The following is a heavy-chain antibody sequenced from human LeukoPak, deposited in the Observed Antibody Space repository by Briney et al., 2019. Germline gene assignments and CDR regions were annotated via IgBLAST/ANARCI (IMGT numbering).Heavy chain of an antibody. J-gene: IGHJ5*02. V-gene: IGHV3-23*01. CDR2: ITGSGSST. D-gene: IGHD2-2*01. Sequence: QPGGSPRLSCAASGFTFSSYAMTWVRQAPGKGLEWVSTITGSGSSTYYADSVKGRFTISRDNSKNTLYLQMNSLTAEDTAVYYCANPHCSSTSCYWFDPWGQGTLVTVSS. CDR3: ANPHCSSTSCYWFDP. CDR1: GFTFSSYA.